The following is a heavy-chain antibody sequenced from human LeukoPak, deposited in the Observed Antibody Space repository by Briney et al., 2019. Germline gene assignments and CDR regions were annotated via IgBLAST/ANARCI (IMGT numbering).Heavy chain of an antibody. V-gene: IGHV3-21*01. D-gene: IGHD2-15*01. J-gene: IGHJ4*02. CDR3: ARGQWWGDPLDY. Sequence: GGSLRLSCAASGFTFSSYSMNWVRQAPGKGLEWVSSNSSSSSYIYYADSVKGRFTISRDNAKNSLYLQMNSLRAEDTAVYYCARGQWWGDPLDYWGQGTLVTVSS. CDR1: GFTFSSYS. CDR2: NSSSSSYI.